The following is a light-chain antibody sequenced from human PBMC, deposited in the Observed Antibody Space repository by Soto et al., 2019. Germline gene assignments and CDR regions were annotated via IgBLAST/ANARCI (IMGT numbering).Light chain of an antibody. Sequence: DIQTTQSPSSLSASVGDRVTITCRASQGISNDLAWYQQKPGKVPKLLIYAASTLQPGVPSRFSGSGSGTDFTLTISSLQPEDVATYYCQKYNSAPHTFGQGTRLEIK. CDR2: AAS. J-gene: IGKJ5*01. CDR3: QKYNSAPHT. V-gene: IGKV1-27*01. CDR1: QGISND.